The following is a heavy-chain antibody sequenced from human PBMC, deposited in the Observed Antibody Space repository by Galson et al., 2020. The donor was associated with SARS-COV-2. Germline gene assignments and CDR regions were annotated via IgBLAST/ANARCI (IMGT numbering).Heavy chain of an antibody. J-gene: IGHJ4*02. CDR2: INPKNGAT. CDR1: GYIFIDYY. V-gene: IGHV1-2*02. CDR3: VRDLTNPIHSSH. D-gene: IGHD4-4*01. Sequence: ASVKVSCQASGYIFIDYYIHWVRQAPGQGLDWVAFINPKNGATAYAQRFQGRVTVTTDTSISTVYLELSSLASDDTALFYCVRDLTNPIHSSHWGQGTLVTVSS.